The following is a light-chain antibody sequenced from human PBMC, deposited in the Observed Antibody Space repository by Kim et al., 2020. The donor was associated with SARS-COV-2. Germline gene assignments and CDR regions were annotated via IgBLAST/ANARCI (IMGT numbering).Light chain of an antibody. CDR1: QSISSW. Sequence: GDRVTITCRASQSISSWLAWYQQKPGKAPKLLIYDASGLESGVPSRFSGSGSGTEFTLTISSLQPDDFATYYCQQYNSYSYTFGQGTKLEI. CDR2: DAS. CDR3: QQYNSYSYT. J-gene: IGKJ2*01. V-gene: IGKV1-5*01.